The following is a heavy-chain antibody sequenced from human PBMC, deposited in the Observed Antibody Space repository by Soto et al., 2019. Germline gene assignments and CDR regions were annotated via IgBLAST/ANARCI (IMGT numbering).Heavy chain of an antibody. CDR3: ARLEWETYYYGSGSQRIRGGYFDY. CDR2: IYYSGST. V-gene: IGHV4-39*01. Sequence: SETLSLTCTVSGGSISSSSYYWGWIRQPPGKGLEWIGSIYYSGSTYYNPSLKSRVTISVDTSKNQFSLKLSSVTAADTAVYYCARLEWETYYYGSGSQRIRGGYFDYWGQGTLVTVSS. D-gene: IGHD3-10*01. CDR1: GGSISSSSYY. J-gene: IGHJ4*02.